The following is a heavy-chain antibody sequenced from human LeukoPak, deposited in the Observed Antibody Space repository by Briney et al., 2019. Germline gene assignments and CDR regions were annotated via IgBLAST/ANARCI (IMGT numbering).Heavy chain of an antibody. CDR3: ARGEYSSSYYYYYYMNV. CDR2: ISSSSSYI. Sequence: GGSLRLSCAASGFTFSSYSMNWVRQAPGKGLEWVSSISSSSSYIYYADSVKGRFTISRDNAKNSLYLQMNSLRAEDTAVYYCARGEYSSSYYYYYYMNVWGKGTTVTVSS. V-gene: IGHV3-21*01. J-gene: IGHJ6*03. CDR1: GFTFSSYS. D-gene: IGHD6-13*01.